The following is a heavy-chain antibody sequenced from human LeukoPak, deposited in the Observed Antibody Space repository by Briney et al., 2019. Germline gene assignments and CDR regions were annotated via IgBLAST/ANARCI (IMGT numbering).Heavy chain of an antibody. D-gene: IGHD3-22*01. CDR2: IYYSGST. V-gene: IGHV4-31*03. CDR3: ARATPDYYDSSGYYLYYFDY. Sequence: SETLSLTCTVSGGSISSGGYYWSWIRQHPGKGLEWIGYIYYSGSTYYNPSLKSRVTISVDASKNQFSLKLSSVTAADTAVYYCARATPDYYDSSGYYLYYFDYWGQGTLVTVSS. J-gene: IGHJ4*02. CDR1: GGSISSGGYY.